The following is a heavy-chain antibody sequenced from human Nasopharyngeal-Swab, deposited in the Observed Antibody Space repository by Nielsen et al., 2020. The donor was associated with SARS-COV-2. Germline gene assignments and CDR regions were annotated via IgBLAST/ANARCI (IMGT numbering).Heavy chain of an antibody. D-gene: IGHD3-9*01. CDR2: IFSNDEK. CDR3: ARNVDILTGYYPSYYYGMDV. J-gene: IGHJ6*02. V-gene: IGHV2-26*01. CDR1: GFSLRNARVG. Sequence: SGPTLVKPTETLTLTCTVSGFSLRNARVGVSWILPPPGKPLEWLAHIFSNDEKSYRTSLKSRLTISKDTSNSQVVLTMTNMDPVDTATSYCARNVDILTGYYPSYYYGMDVWGQGTTVTVSS.